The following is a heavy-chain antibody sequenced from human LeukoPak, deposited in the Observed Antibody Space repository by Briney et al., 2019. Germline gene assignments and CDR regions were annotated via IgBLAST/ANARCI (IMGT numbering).Heavy chain of an antibody. D-gene: IGHD3-10*01. CDR3: ARAGGFGGIDY. Sequence: SETLSLTCTVSGGSLSSGGYYWSWTRQHPGKGLEWNGYIYYSGSTYHNPSLKSRVTISVDTPKNQFSLQLSSVTAADTAVYYCARAGGFGGIDYWGQGTLVTVSS. CDR1: GGSLSSGGYY. V-gene: IGHV4-31*03. J-gene: IGHJ4*02. CDR2: IYYSGST.